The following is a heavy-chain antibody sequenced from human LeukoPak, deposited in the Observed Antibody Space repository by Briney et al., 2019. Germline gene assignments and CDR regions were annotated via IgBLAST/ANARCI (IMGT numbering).Heavy chain of an antibody. D-gene: IGHD6-19*01. CDR2: IYYSGST. CDR3: ARAQGAVAPFDY. Sequence: SSETLSLTCTVSGGSISSYYWSWIRQPPGKGLEWIGYIYYSGSTNYNPSLKSRVTISVDTSKNQFSLKLSSVTAADTAVYYCARAQGAVAPFDYWDQGTLVTVSS. CDR1: GGSISSYY. J-gene: IGHJ4*02. V-gene: IGHV4-59*01.